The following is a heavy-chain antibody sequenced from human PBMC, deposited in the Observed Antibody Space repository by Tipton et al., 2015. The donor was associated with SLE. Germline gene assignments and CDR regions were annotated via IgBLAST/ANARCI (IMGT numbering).Heavy chain of an antibody. D-gene: IGHD3-10*01. J-gene: IGHJ5*02. CDR3: ASGGYGSGSHYLGGWFDP. V-gene: IGHV4-4*08. Sequence: TLSLTCTVSGGSISSHYWSWIRQPPGKGLEWIGYIYTSGSTNYNPSLKSRVTISVDTSKNQFSLKLSSVTAADTAVYYCASGGYGSGSHYLGGWFDPWGRGTLVTVSS. CDR1: GGSISSHY. CDR2: IYTSGST.